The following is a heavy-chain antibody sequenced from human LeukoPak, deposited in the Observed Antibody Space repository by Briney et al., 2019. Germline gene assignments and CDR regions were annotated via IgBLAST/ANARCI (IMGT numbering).Heavy chain of an antibody. CDR2: INPNSGGT. Sequence: ASVKVSCKASGYTFTGYYMHWVRQAPGQGLEWMGWINPNSGGTNYAQKFQGRVIMTRDTSISTAYMELSRLRSDDTAVYYCARPNKLRRNRFDPWGQGTLVTVSS. CDR1: GYTFTGYY. CDR3: ARPNKLRRNRFDP. V-gene: IGHV1-2*02. J-gene: IGHJ5*02. D-gene: IGHD1-7*01.